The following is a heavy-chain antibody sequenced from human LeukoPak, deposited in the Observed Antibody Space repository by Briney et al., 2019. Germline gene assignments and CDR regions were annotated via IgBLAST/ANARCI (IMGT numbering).Heavy chain of an antibody. D-gene: IGHD5-18*01. CDR3: AKGGYTYGGRLFDY. J-gene: IGHJ4*02. CDR2: ISGDGGAT. CDR1: GFTFDDYV. Sequence: GGSLRLSCAASGFTFDDYVMHWVRQAPGKGLEWVSFISGDGGATYYADSAKGRFTISRDNGRKSLYLQMHSLRTEDTALYYCAKGGYTYGGRLFDYWGQGTLVTVSS. V-gene: IGHV3-43*02.